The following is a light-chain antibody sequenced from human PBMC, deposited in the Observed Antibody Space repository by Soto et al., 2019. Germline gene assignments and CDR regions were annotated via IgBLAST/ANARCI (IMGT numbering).Light chain of an antibody. J-gene: IGKJ1*01. CDR2: GAY. CDR3: QHYGNSPT. CDR1: QSVSSGY. V-gene: IGKV3-20*01. Sequence: EIVLTQSPGTLSLSPGDGATLSCRASQSVSSGYLAWYQQKPGQAPRLLIYGAYRRAAGIPGRFSGSGSGTDFTLSISRLEPEDFAVYWCQHYGNSPTFGQGTRVQIK.